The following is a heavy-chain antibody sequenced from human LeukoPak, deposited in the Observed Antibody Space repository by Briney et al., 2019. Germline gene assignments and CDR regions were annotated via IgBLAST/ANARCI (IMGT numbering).Heavy chain of an antibody. CDR1: GDSVSSNSAA. Sequence: SQTLSLTCAISGDSVSSNSAAWSWIRQSPSRGLEWLGRTYYRSKWFNDYAVSVKSRITINPDTSKNHFSLQLNSVTPEDTAVYYCARGGGALDIWGRGTMVTVSS. V-gene: IGHV6-1*01. J-gene: IGHJ3*02. CDR3: ARGGGALDI. D-gene: IGHD2-15*01. CDR2: TYYRSKWFN.